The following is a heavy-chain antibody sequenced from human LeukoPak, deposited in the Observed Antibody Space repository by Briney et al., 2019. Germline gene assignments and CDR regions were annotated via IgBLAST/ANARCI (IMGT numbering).Heavy chain of an antibody. J-gene: IGHJ4*02. CDR3: ARHLVEMATISHFDY. V-gene: IGHV4-59*08. Sequence: SETLSLTCTVSGGSISSYYWTWTRQSPGKGLEWIAYIHYSGSAKYNPSLRSRVTISVDTSKNQFSLKLSSVTAADTAVYYCARHLVEMATISHFDYWGQGTLVTVSS. CDR2: IHYSGSA. CDR1: GGSISSYY. D-gene: IGHD5-24*01.